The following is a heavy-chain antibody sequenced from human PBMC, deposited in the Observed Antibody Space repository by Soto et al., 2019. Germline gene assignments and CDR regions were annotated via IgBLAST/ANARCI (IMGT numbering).Heavy chain of an antibody. Sequence: TSETLSLTCAVSGGSISSGGYSWSWIRQPPGKGLEWIGYIYHSGSTYYNPSLKSRVTISVDRSKNQFSLKLSSVTAADTAVYYCARAGDPNYFDYWGQGTLVTVSS. V-gene: IGHV4-30-2*01. CDR2: IYHSGST. D-gene: IGHD2-21*02. CDR1: GGSISSGGYS. J-gene: IGHJ4*02. CDR3: ARAGDPNYFDY.